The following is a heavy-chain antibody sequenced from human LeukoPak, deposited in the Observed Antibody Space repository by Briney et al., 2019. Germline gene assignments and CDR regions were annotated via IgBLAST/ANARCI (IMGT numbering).Heavy chain of an antibody. J-gene: IGHJ4*02. CDR3: AKKGDYGDYGLDY. CDR1: GFTFSSYA. D-gene: IGHD4-17*01. V-gene: IGHV3-23*01. Sequence: GGSLRLSCEASGFTFSSYAMSWVRQAPGKGLEWVSTISGSGGGTYYADSVKGRFTISRDNSKNTLYLQMNSLRAEDTAVYYCAKKGDYGDYGLDYWGQGTLVTVSS. CDR2: ISGSGGGT.